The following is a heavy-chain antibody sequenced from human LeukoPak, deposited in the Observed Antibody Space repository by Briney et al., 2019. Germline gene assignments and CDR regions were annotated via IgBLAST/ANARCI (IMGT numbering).Heavy chain of an antibody. J-gene: IGHJ1*01. CDR2: IIPIFGTA. V-gene: IGHV1-69*13. CDR1: GYTFTSYG. Sequence: PVASVKDSCKASGYTFTSYGISWVRQAPGQGLEWMGGIIPIFGTANYAQKFQGRVTITADESTSTAYMELSSLRSEDTAVYYCARYFPYCGGDCYWTNWGQGTLVTVSS. CDR3: ARYFPYCGGDCYWTN. D-gene: IGHD2-21*01.